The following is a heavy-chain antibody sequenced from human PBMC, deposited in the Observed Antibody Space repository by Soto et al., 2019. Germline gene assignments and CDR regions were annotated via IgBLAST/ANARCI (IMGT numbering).Heavy chain of an antibody. CDR3: ARQLYYYDSSGYSD. V-gene: IGHV3-21*01. Sequence: EVQLVESGGGLVKPGGSLRLSCAASGFTFSSYSMNWVRQAPGKGLEWVSSISSSGSYIYYADSVKGRFTISRDNAKNSLYLQMNSLRAEDTAVYYCARQLYYYDSSGYSDWGQGTLVTVSS. CDR2: ISSSGSYI. CDR1: GFTFSSYS. J-gene: IGHJ4*02. D-gene: IGHD3-22*01.